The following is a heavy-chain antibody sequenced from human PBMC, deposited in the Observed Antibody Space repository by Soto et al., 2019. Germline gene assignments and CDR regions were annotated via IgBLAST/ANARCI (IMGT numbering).Heavy chain of an antibody. CDR2: IIPIFGTA. CDR1: GGPLGSYP. D-gene: IGHD6-6*01. CDR3: ARRKQLVGYYYYGMDV. Sequence: GXSVKVACGAPGGPLGSYPINWVREAHGPGLEWMGGIIPIFGTANYAQKFQGRVTITADKSTSTAYMELRSLRSEDTAVYYCARRKQLVGYYYYGMDVWGQGTTVTVSS. J-gene: IGHJ6*02. V-gene: IGHV1-69*06.